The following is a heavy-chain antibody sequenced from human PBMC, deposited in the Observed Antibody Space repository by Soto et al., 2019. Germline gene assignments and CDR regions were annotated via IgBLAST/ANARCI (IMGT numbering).Heavy chain of an antibody. CDR2: ISAYNGNT. CDR1: GYTFTTYG. V-gene: IGHV1-18*01. Sequence: QVQLVQSGAEVKKPGASVKVSCKASGYTFTTYGISWVRQAPGQGLEWMGWISAYNGNTKYAPKLQGRVTIPTGTPRITADMQLTSLRSGDTGVYYCARSMAGLLPSVDYWGQGALVSVSS. D-gene: IGHD6-19*01. J-gene: IGHJ4*02. CDR3: ARSMAGLLPSVDY.